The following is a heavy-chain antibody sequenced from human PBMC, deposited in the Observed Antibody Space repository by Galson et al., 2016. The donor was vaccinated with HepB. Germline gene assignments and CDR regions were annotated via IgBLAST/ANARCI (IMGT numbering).Heavy chain of an antibody. D-gene: IGHD2-8*01. CDR2: ISAYNGHT. J-gene: IGHJ4*02. Sequence: SVKVSCKASGYTFTSYHISWVRQAPGQGLEWMGRISAYNGHTNYAQKLQGRVTMTTDTSTSTAYMDLRSLRSDDTAVYYWARRRGCTNGVCYWFDYWGQGTLVTVSS. V-gene: IGHV1-18*01. CDR3: ARRRGCTNGVCYWFDY. CDR1: GYTFTSYH.